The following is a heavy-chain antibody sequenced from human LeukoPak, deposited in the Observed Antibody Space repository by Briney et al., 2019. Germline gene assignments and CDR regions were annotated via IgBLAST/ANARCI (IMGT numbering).Heavy chain of an antibody. Sequence: EASVKVSCKASGYTFTGYYMHWVRQAPGQGLEWMRWINPNSGGTNYAQKFQGRVTMTRDTSTSTAYMELSRLRSDDTAVYYCARESGYGDLRVYGYWGQGTLVTVSS. D-gene: IGHD4-17*01. J-gene: IGHJ4*02. CDR1: GYTFTGYY. CDR3: ARESGYGDLRVYGY. CDR2: INPNSGGT. V-gene: IGHV1-2*02.